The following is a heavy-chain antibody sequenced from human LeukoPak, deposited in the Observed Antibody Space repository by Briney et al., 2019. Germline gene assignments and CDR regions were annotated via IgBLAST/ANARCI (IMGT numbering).Heavy chain of an antibody. D-gene: IGHD3-10*01. CDR1: GFTFSSYA. Sequence: GGSLRLSCAASGFTFSSYAMHWVRQAPGKGLEWVAVISYDGSNKYYADSVKGRFTISRDNSKNTLYLQMNSLRAEDTAVYYCARAAPNLWLGELNFDYWGQGTLVTVSS. CDR3: ARAAPNLWLGELNFDY. CDR2: ISYDGSNK. V-gene: IGHV3-30*04. J-gene: IGHJ4*02.